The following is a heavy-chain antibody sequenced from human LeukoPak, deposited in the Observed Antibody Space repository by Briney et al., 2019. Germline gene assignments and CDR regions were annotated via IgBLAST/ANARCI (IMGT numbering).Heavy chain of an antibody. CDR2: ITSSGNYM. Sequence: GGSLRLSCAASGFTFSSHSMNWVRQAPGKGLEWVSSITSSGNYMYYADSVKGRFTISRDNAKNSLYLQMNSLRAEDTAVYHCARGYCSSTSCSIDYWGQGTLVTVSS. CDR1: GFTFSSHS. D-gene: IGHD2-2*01. J-gene: IGHJ4*02. V-gene: IGHV3-21*01. CDR3: ARGYCSSTSCSIDY.